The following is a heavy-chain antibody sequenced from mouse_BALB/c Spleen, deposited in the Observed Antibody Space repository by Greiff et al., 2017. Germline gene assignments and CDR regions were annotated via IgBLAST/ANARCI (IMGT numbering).Heavy chain of an antibody. CDR1: GFTFSSFG. Sequence: EVMLVESGGGLVQPGGSRKLSCAASGFTFSSFGMHWVRQAPEKGLEWVAYISSGSSTIYYADTVKGRFTISRDNPKNTLFLQMTSLRSEDTAMYDCARGYPGFAYWGQGTLVTVSA. V-gene: IGHV5-17*02. D-gene: IGHD1-2*01. CDR3: ARGYPGFAY. J-gene: IGHJ3*01. CDR2: ISSGSSTI.